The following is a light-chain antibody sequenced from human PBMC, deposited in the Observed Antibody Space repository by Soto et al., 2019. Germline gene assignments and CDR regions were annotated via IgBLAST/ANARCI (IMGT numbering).Light chain of an antibody. Sequence: DIVMTQSPDSLAVSLGERATINCKSSQSVLYTPNNNNYLAWFQQKPGQPPKLLIYWASNRESGAPDRFSGSGSGTDFTLTISSVQAEDVAFYYCHQYAREPFTFGQGTKLEIK. V-gene: IGKV4-1*01. CDR2: WAS. J-gene: IGKJ2*01. CDR1: QSVLYTPNNNNY. CDR3: HQYAREPFT.